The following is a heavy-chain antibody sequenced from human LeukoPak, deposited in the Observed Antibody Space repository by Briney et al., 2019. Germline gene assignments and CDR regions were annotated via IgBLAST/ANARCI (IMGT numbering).Heavy chain of an antibody. CDR3: ARVRVGGTFYYFDY. D-gene: IGHD2/OR15-2a*01. CDR2: IYYSGST. Sequence: SETLSLTCTVSGGSISSYHWSWIRQPPGKGLEWIGYIYYSGSTNYNPSLKSRVTISVDTSKNQFSLKLSSVTAADTAVYYCARVRVGGTFYYFDYWGQGTLVTVCS. V-gene: IGHV4-59*01. CDR1: GGSISSYH. J-gene: IGHJ4*02.